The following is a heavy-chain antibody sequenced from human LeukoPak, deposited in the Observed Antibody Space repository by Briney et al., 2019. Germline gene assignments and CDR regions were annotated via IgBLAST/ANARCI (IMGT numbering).Heavy chain of an antibody. CDR2: LSDAGRVT. CDR1: GFTLTSHA. J-gene: IGHJ4*02. V-gene: IGHV3-30*04. D-gene: IGHD1-1*01. CDR3: ARDIRGYIQSDGYFDY. Sequence: PGGSLRLSCAASGFTLTSHAVHWARQAPGKGLEWVAVLSDAGRVTLYSDSVKGRFTVSRDNPNNTLFLQMNSLRAEDSAVYYCARDIRGYIQSDGYFDYWGRGTLVTVSS.